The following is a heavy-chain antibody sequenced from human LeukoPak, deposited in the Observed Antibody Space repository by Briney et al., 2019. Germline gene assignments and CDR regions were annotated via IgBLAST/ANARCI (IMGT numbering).Heavy chain of an antibody. J-gene: IGHJ4*02. CDR1: RGTFSSYA. CDR3: ARGWLAETTVVTPYNY. CDR2: IIPIFGTP. Sequence: ASVKVSCKASRGTFSSYAINWVRQAPGQGLEWMGGIIPIFGTPNYAQKFQGRVTITAVESMSTAYTELSSLRSEDTAVYYCARGWLAETTVVTPYNYWGQGTLVTVSS. V-gene: IGHV1-69*01. D-gene: IGHD4-23*01.